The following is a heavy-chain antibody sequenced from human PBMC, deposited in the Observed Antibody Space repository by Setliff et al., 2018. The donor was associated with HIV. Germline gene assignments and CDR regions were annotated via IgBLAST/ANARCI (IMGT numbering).Heavy chain of an antibody. CDR3: ARWCAAAGCYPAIYHFDS. CDR2: IDTDNGYR. V-gene: IGHV1-3*04. CDR1: GYTFSEYA. D-gene: IGHD2-15*01. J-gene: IGHJ4*02. Sequence: ASVKVSCKASGYTFSEYAIHWVRQAPGQRLEWMGRIDTDNGYRRYSPKLQGRVTITKDTSANTAYMVLRGLRSEDTAVYYCARWCAAAGCYPAIYHFDSWGQGTLVTVSS.